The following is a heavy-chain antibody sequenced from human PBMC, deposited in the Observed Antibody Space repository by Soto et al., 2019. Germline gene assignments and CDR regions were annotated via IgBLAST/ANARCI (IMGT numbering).Heavy chain of an antibody. CDR1: GGTFSSYA. CDR2: IIPIFGTA. CDR3: ARPRGYCSGGSCYTTCPFDY. J-gene: IGHJ4*02. V-gene: IGHV1-69*01. D-gene: IGHD2-15*01. Sequence: QVQLVQSGAEVKKPGSSVKVSCKASGGTFSSYAISWVRQAPGQGLEWMGGIIPIFGTANYAQKLQGRVTITADEYTSTAYMELSSLRSEDTAVYYCARPRGYCSGGSCYTTCPFDYWGQGTLVTVSS.